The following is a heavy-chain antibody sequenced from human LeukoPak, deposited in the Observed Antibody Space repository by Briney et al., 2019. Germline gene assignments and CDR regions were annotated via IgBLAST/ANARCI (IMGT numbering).Heavy chain of an antibody. CDR3: SRRFDC. Sequence: GGSLRLSCAASGFTFSDYSMNWVRQAPGKGLEGGSYIDGSCDTIYYADSVKGRFTISRDNAKNSLDLQMNSLRDEDTAVYYCSRRFDCWGQGTLVTVSS. V-gene: IGHV3-48*02. CDR1: GFTFSDYS. CDR2: IDGSCDTI. J-gene: IGHJ4*02.